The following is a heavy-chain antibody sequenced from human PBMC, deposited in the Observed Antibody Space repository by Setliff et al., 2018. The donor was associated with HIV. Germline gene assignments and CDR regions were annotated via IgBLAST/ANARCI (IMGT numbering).Heavy chain of an antibody. V-gene: IGHV3-23*01. CDR3: ASARIPTGGTSTSFDF. J-gene: IGHJ4*02. CDR2: ISGSGGST. D-gene: IGHD1-1*01. Sequence: GGSLRLSCTVVGFSLENFDMHWIRQAPGKGLEWVSAISGSGGSTYYADSVKGRFTISRDNSKNTLYLQVNSLRPEDTAVYYCASARIPTGGTSTSFDFWGQGTLVTVSS. CDR1: GFSLENFD.